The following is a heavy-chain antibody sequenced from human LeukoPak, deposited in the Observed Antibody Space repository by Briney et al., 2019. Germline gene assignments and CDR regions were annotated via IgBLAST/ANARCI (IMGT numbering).Heavy chain of an antibody. V-gene: IGHV1-8*03. CDR2: MNPNNGDT. Sequence: ASVRVSFKASGYSFLSSDISWVRQAPGQGLAWMGWMNPNNGDTEYAQKFQGRLTITTNTATSTAYMELRSLTIEDTAVYYCARGSGWRSNFYYYMDVWGKGTTVTVSS. D-gene: IGHD6-19*01. J-gene: IGHJ6*03. CDR3: ARGSGWRSNFYYYMDV. CDR1: GYSFLSSD.